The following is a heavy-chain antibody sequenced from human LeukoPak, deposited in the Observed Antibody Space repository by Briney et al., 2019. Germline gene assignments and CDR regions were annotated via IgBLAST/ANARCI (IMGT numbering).Heavy chain of an antibody. J-gene: IGHJ4*02. CDR3: AKLSRDCSTTSCYVDY. D-gene: IGHD2-2*01. V-gene: IGHV3-23*01. CDR2: IRGSGGPT. CDR1: GFTFTSYA. Sequence: PGGSLRLSCAASGFTFTSYAMSWVRQAPGKGLECVSVIRGSGGPTYYADSVKGRFTISRDNSKNTLYLQMNSLRAEDTAVYYCAKLSRDCSTTSCYVDYGGQGTLVTVSS.